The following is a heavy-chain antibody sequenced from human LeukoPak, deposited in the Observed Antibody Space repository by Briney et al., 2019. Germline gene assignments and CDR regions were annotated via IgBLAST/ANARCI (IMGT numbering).Heavy chain of an antibody. CDR1: GHTFTGYY. CDR3: ARARGWGSGYFYYYMDV. D-gene: IGHD7-27*01. Sequence: ASVKVSCKASGHTFTGYYMHWVRQAPGQGLEWMGWINPNSGGTNYAQKFQGRVTMTRDTSISTAFMELNRLTSDDTAVYYCARARGWGSGYFYYYMDVWGKGTTVTISS. V-gene: IGHV1-2*02. CDR2: INPNSGGT. J-gene: IGHJ6*03.